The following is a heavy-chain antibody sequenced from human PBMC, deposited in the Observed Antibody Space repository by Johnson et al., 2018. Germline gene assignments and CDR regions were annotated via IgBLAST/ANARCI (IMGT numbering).Heavy chain of an antibody. V-gene: IGHV3-15*07. Sequence: VQLQESGGGLVKPGGSLRLSCAASGFTFSNAGMSWVRQAPGKGLEWVGRIKGKTDGGTTDYAAPVKGRFSIARDDSKNTLYQQINSRKTKDTAVYYCTTVSEVDTTMDGAFAFWGQGTMVTVSP. CDR1: GFTFSNAG. CDR2: IKGKTDGGTT. CDR3: TTVSEVDTTMDGAFAF. D-gene: IGHD5-18*01. J-gene: IGHJ3*01.